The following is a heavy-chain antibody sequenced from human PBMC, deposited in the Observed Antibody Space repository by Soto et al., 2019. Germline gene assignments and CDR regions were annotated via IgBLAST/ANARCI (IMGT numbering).Heavy chain of an antibody. J-gene: IGHJ4*02. D-gene: IGHD6-19*01. Sequence: PSETLSLTCTVSGGSISSGDYYWSWIRQPPGKGLEWIGYIYYSGGTNFNPSLKSRVTMSVDTSKNQFSLKLSSVTAADTAVYYCARGIAVADSGQGTLVTVSS. CDR1: GGSISSGDYY. V-gene: IGHV4-30-4*02. CDR3: ARGIAVAD. CDR2: IYYSGGT.